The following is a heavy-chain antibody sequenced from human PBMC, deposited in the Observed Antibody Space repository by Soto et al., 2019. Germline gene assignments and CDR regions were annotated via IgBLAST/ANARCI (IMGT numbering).Heavy chain of an antibody. J-gene: IGHJ1*01. V-gene: IGHV1-69*13. CDR2: IIPIFHTT. CDR1: GGSFSGQA. CDR3: GGVPN. Sequence: GASVKVSCKASGGSFSGQAVSWVRQAPGLGLEWMGGIIPIFHTTNYARKFQGTLTITADESTSTASMELTSLTSADTAVYYCGGVPNWGQGTQVTVSS.